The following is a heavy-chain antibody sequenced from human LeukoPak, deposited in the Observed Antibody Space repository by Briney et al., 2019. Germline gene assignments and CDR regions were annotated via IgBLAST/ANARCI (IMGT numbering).Heavy chain of an antibody. CDR1: GYSFTSYW. V-gene: IGHV5-51*01. J-gene: IGHJ5*02. CDR2: IYPGDSDT. D-gene: IGHD3-22*01. CDR3: ARGLDYYDSRGYGISWFDP. Sequence: GESLKISCKGSGYSFTSYWIGWVRQMPGKGLEWMGIIYPGDSDTRYSPSFQGQVTISADKSISTAYLQWSSLKASDTAMYYCARGLDYYDSRGYGISWFDPWGQGTLVTVSS.